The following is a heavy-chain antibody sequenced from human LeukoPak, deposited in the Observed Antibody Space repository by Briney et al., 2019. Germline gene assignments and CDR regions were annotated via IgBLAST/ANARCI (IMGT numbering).Heavy chain of an antibody. J-gene: IGHJ4*02. Sequence: GASVKVSCKASGYTFTSYAMHWVRQAPGQRLEWMGWINAGNGNTKYSQEFQGRVTITRDTSASTAYMELSSLRSEDMAVYYCARDRIAVAGPSNYFDYWGQGTLVTVSS. V-gene: IGHV1-3*03. CDR2: INAGNGNT. CDR3: ARDRIAVAGPSNYFDY. D-gene: IGHD6-19*01. CDR1: GYTFTSYA.